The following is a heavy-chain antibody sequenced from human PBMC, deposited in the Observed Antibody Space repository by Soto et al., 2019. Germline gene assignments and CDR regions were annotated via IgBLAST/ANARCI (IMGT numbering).Heavy chain of an antibody. CDR3: AHAGDYDLLSFDR. Sequence: QITLKESGPPLVRPSQTLTLTCAFSVFSLTTTGMGVAWIRQPPGKAPEWLALIYWDDDKRYNPSLKNRLTVSKDTSTNRVVLTITNMIPEDTGTYFCAHAGDYDLLSFDRWGPGTLVTVSS. CDR1: VFSLTTTGMG. V-gene: IGHV2-5*02. D-gene: IGHD4-17*01. CDR2: IYWDDDK. J-gene: IGHJ4*02.